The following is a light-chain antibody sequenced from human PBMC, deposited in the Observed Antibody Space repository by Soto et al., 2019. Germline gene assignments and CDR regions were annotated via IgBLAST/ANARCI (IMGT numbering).Light chain of an antibody. CDR3: QQYNNWPPYT. CDR1: QSISSW. Sequence: MTQSPSTLSASVGDRVTITCRASQSISSWLAWYQQKPGRAPRLLIYGVSTRATGIPARFSGSGSETEFTLTISSLQSEDFAVYYCQQYNNWPPYTFGQGTKLEIK. J-gene: IGKJ2*01. CDR2: GVS. V-gene: IGKV3-15*01.